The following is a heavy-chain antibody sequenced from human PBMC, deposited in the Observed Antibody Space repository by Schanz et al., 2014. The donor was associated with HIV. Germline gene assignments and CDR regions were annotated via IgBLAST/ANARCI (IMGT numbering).Heavy chain of an antibody. J-gene: IGHJ4*02. CDR1: GFTFYTYA. Sequence: EVQLLESGGGLVQPGGSLRLSCAVSGFTFYTYAMTWVRQAPGKGLEWVSSISGSGVSTFYAGSVKGRFAISRDKSKNTLYLQMNSLRVEDTAVYYCAKMARSVAANTNFDYWGQGTLVTVSS. CDR2: ISGSGVST. D-gene: IGHD6-19*01. CDR3: AKMARSVAANTNFDY. V-gene: IGHV3-23*01.